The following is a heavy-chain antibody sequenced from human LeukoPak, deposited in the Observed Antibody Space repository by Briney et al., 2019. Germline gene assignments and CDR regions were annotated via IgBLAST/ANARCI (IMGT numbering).Heavy chain of an antibody. Sequence: GGSLRLSCAASGFTFDDYAMHWVRQAPGKGLEWVSGISWNSGGIGYADSVKGRFTISRGNAKNSLYLQMNSLRAEDTALYYCAKAHSRGGYYYGSGSEPDYWGQGTLVTVSS. CDR2: ISWNSGGI. D-gene: IGHD3-10*01. CDR3: AKAHSRGGYYYGSGSEPDY. V-gene: IGHV3-9*01. J-gene: IGHJ4*02. CDR1: GFTFDDYA.